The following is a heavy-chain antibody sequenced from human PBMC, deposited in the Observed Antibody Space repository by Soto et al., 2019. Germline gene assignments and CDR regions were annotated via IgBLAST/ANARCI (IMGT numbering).Heavy chain of an antibody. Sequence: ASVKVSCKVSGYTLTELSMHWVRQAPGKGLEWMGGFDPEDGETIYAQKFQGRVTMTEDTSTDTAYMELSSLRSEDTAVYYCATACSGGSCYDAFDIWGQGTMVTVS. V-gene: IGHV1-24*01. CDR1: GYTLTELS. CDR2: FDPEDGET. D-gene: IGHD2-15*01. CDR3: ATACSGGSCYDAFDI. J-gene: IGHJ3*02.